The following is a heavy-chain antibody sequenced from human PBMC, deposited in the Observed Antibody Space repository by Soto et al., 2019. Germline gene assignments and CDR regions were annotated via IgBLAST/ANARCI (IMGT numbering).Heavy chain of an antibody. Sequence: QVQLQESGPGLVKPSETLSLTCTVSSGSIINYYWSWIRQPPGKGLEWIGFIYYSGSTNYNSFLKSRVTMSVDMSRQQLSLKLNSXTXADTAVYYCAXRLTLATTTGDAFDLWGQGTMVTVSS. D-gene: IGHD4-17*01. CDR2: IYYSGST. CDR1: SGSIINYY. CDR3: AXRLTLATTTGDAFDL. V-gene: IGHV4-59*01. J-gene: IGHJ3*01.